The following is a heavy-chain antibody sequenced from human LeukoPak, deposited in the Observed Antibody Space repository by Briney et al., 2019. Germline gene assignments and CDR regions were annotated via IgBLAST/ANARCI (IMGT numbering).Heavy chain of an antibody. CDR1: GYKFTNYA. CDR3: ARDYGVNRY. J-gene: IGHJ4*02. D-gene: IGHD2-15*01. V-gene: IGHV7-4-1*02. CDR2: INTNTGNP. Sequence: ASVKVSCKAAGYKFTNYAINWVRQAPGQGLEWMGWINTNTGNPTFAQGFTGRFVFSLDTSVSTAYLQISSLRAEDTGVYYCARDYGVNRYWGQGTLVTVSS.